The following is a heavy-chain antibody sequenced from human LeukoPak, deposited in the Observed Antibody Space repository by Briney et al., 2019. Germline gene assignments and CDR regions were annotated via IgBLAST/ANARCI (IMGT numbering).Heavy chain of an antibody. CDR1: GFTFSSYG. D-gene: IGHD4-17*01. CDR2: FRGSGAAT. Sequence: PGGSLRLSCAASGFTFSSYGMSWVRQAPGKGLKWVSGFRGSGAATFYADSVKGRFTISRDNSKNTLYLQMNSLRAEDTAVYYCAKGQRFYGEYYFDYWGQGTLVTVSS. CDR3: AKGQRFYGEYYFDY. J-gene: IGHJ4*02. V-gene: IGHV3-23*01.